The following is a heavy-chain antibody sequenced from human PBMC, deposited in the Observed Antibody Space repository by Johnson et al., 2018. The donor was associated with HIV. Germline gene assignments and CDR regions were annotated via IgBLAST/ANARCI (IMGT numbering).Heavy chain of an antibody. V-gene: IGHV3-20*04. CDR1: GFTFASSA. CDR2: INWNGGTP. Sequence: VQLVESGGGLEQPGGSLRLSCAASGFTFASSAMSWVRQAPGKGLEWVSGINWNGGTPVSADSLKGRFTISRDNAKNTLYLQMNSLRAEDTAVYYCARLYYYDSSGYYVGAFDIWGQGTMVTVSS. D-gene: IGHD3-22*01. CDR3: ARLYYYDSSGYYVGAFDI. J-gene: IGHJ3*02.